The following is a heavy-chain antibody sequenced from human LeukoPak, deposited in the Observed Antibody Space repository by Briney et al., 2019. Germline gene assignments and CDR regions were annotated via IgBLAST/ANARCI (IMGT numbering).Heavy chain of an antibody. CDR3: ARDGHYDILTGSPLDY. D-gene: IGHD3-9*01. J-gene: IGHJ4*02. CDR2: INAGNGNT. CDR1: GYTFTSYA. V-gene: IGHV1-3*01. Sequence: ASLKVSCKASGYTFTSYAMHWVRQAPGQRLEWMVWINAGNGNTKYSQKFQGRVTITRDTSASTAYMELSSLRSEDTAVYYCARDGHYDILTGSPLDYWGQGTLVTVSS.